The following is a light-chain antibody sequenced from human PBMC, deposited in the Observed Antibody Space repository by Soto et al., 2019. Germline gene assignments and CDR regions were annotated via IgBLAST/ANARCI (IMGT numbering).Light chain of an antibody. CDR1: HNINNY. Sequence: DIQMTQSPASLSAYVGDRVTITFQASHNINNYLNWYQQKPGRAPKILIYDASNLEAGVPSRLRGSGSGTDFTFTISRMQPEDIATYYCQQYENLPTFGQGTRLEI. CDR3: QQYENLPT. J-gene: IGKJ5*01. CDR2: DAS. V-gene: IGKV1-33*01.